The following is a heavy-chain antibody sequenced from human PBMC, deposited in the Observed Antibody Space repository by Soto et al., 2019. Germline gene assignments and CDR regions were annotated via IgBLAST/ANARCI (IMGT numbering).Heavy chain of an antibody. Sequence: GGSLRLSCAASGFTLNSYSTNWVRQAPGKGLEWVSSMSRSSRYIYYADSVKGRFTISRDNAKNSVYLQMNSLRAEDTAVYYCARDGGVAATLANYFDYWGQGTLVTVSS. D-gene: IGHD2-15*01. V-gene: IGHV3-21*01. CDR2: MSRSSRYI. J-gene: IGHJ4*02. CDR3: ARDGGVAATLANYFDY. CDR1: GFTLNSYS.